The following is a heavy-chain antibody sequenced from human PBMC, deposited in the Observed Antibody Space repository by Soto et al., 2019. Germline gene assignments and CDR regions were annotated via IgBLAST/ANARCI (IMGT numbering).Heavy chain of an antibody. J-gene: IGHJ6*02. V-gene: IGHV4-4*02. Sequence: QVQLQESGPGLVKPSGTLFLTCAVSGGSITSSNWWSWVRQPPGKGLEWIGEVYYSGSTNYNPSLKSRVAMSVDKSKNQFSLHLSSVTAADTAVYFCARDRQPRSYTYNGMDVWGQGTTVTASS. D-gene: IGHD1-1*01. CDR3: ARDRQPRSYTYNGMDV. CDR2: VYYSGST. CDR1: GGSITSSNW.